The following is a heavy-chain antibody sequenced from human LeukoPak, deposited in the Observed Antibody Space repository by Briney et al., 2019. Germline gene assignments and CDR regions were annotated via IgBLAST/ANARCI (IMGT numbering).Heavy chain of an antibody. CDR3: ARDGYSSGWLYFDY. D-gene: IGHD6-19*01. V-gene: IGHV4-4*07. CDR1: GGSISSYY. Sequence: SETLSLTCTVSGGSISSYYWSWIRQPAGKGLEWIGRIYTSGSTNYNPSLKSRVTMSVDTSKNQFPLKLSSVTAADTAVYYCARDGYSSGWLYFDYWGQGTLVTVSS. J-gene: IGHJ4*02. CDR2: IYTSGST.